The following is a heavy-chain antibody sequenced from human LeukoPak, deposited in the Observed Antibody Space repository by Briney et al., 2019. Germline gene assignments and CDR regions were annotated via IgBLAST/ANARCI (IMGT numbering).Heavy chain of an antibody. J-gene: IGHJ6*03. CDR1: GGSFSDYY. D-gene: IGHD6-6*01. V-gene: IGHV4-34*01. CDR2: INHSGST. CDR3: ARLYEYSRNYYYYYYMDV. Sequence: SETLSLTCAISGGSFSDYYWSWIRQPPGKGLEWIGEINHSGSTNYTPSLKTRVTISVDTSKNQFSLKVSSVTAADTAVYYCARLYEYSRNYYYYYYMDVWGKGTTVTVSS.